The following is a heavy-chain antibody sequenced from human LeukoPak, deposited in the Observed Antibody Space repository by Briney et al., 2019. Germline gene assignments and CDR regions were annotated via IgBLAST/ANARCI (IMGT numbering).Heavy chain of an antibody. Sequence: PSETLSLTCAVYGGSFSGYYWSWIRQPPGKGLEWIGEINHSGSTNYNPSLKSRVTISVDTSKNQFSLKLSSVTAADTAVYYCARENSGSYYTLDYWGQGTLVTVSS. CDR1: GGSFSGYY. D-gene: IGHD3-10*01. J-gene: IGHJ4*02. V-gene: IGHV4-34*01. CDR3: ARENSGSYYTLDY. CDR2: INHSGST.